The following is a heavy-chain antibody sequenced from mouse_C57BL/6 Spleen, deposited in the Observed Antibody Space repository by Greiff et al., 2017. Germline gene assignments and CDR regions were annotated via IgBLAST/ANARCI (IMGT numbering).Heavy chain of an antibody. D-gene: IGHD1-1*01. CDR2: INPNNGGT. J-gene: IGHJ4*01. V-gene: IGHV1-22*01. CDR1: GYTFTDYN. Sequence: EVQLQQSGPELVKPGASVKMSCKASGYTFTDYNMHWVKQSHGKSLEWIGYINPNNGGTSYNQKFKGKATLTVNKSSSTAYMELRSLTSEDSAVYYCAREELTTVVPYYAMDYWGQGTSVTVSS. CDR3: AREELTTVVPYYAMDY.